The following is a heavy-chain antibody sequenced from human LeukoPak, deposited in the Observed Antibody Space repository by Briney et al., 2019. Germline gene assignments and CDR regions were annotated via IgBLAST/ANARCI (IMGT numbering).Heavy chain of an antibody. J-gene: IGHJ4*02. D-gene: IGHD6-13*01. V-gene: IGHV1-2*02. CDR3: ARVPYSSSWYYFDY. CDR2: INPNSGGT. Sequence: ASVKVSCKASGYTFTSYYMHWVRQAPGQGLEWMGWINPNSGGTNYAQKFQGRVTMTRDTSISTAYMELSRLRSDDTAVYYCARVPYSSSWYYFDYWGQGTLVTVSS. CDR1: GYTFTSYY.